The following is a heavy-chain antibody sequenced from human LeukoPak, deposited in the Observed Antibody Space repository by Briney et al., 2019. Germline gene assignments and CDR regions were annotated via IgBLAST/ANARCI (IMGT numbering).Heavy chain of an antibody. CDR3: ARHQAIAAAASDGFDI. CDR1: GYTFTSYG. Sequence: ASVKVSCKASGYTFTSYGISWVRQAPGQGLEWMGWISAYNGNTNYAQKLQGRVTMTTDTSTSTAYMELRSLRSDDTAVYYCARHQAIAAAASDGFDIWGQGTMVTVSS. D-gene: IGHD6-13*01. CDR2: ISAYNGNT. V-gene: IGHV1-18*01. J-gene: IGHJ3*02.